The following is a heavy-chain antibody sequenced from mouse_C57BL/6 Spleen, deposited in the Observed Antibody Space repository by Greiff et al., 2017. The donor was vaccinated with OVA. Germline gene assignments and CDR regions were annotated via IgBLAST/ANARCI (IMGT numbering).Heavy chain of an antibody. D-gene: IGHD1-1*01. CDR1: GFTFSSYG. CDR3: ARHGPSITTDAMDY. V-gene: IGHV5-6*01. Sequence: EVQLQESGGDLVKPGGSLKLSCAASGFTFSSYGMSWVRQPPDKRLEWVATISSGGSYTCYPDRVKGRFTIARDNAKNTLYLQMSSLKSEDTAMYYCARHGPSITTDAMDYWGQGTSVTVSS. CDR2: ISSGGSYT. J-gene: IGHJ4*01.